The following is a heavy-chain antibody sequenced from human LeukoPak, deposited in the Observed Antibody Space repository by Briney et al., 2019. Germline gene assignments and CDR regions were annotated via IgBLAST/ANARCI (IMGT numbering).Heavy chain of an antibody. Sequence: ASVKVSCKASGYTFTGYYMHWVRQAPGRGLEWMGWINPNSGGTNYAQKFQGRVTMTRDTSISTAYMELSRLRSDDTAVYYCAKTLDYYDSSGVGGYWGQGTLVTVSS. V-gene: IGHV1-2*02. J-gene: IGHJ4*02. CDR3: AKTLDYYDSSGVGGY. CDR1: GYTFTGYY. CDR2: INPNSGGT. D-gene: IGHD3-22*01.